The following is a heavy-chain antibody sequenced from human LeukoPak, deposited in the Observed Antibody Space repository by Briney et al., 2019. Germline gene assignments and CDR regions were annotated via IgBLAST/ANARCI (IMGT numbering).Heavy chain of an antibody. D-gene: IGHD3-10*01. V-gene: IGHV3-23*01. Sequence: GGSLRLSCAASGFIFSNYAMSWVRQSPGKGLEWVSGISNSADSTYYAVSVKGRFTISRDNSKNTLYLQMNSLRAEDTAVYYCARGSTYYYGSGSLYWGQGTLVTVSS. CDR2: ISNSADST. CDR1: GFIFSNYA. CDR3: ARGSTYYYGSGSLY. J-gene: IGHJ4*02.